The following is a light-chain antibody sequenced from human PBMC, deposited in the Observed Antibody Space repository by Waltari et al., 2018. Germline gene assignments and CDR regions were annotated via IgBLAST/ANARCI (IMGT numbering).Light chain of an antibody. CDR2: DAS. CDR1: QTVSSNY. Sequence: EIVLTQSPATLSLSPGERATLSCGASQTVSSNYLAWYQHKPGLAPRLHIYDASGRPTGMPERFSGSGSGTDFPLTINRLEPEDFGVYYCQKYGNSPFTFGGGTKVDIK. CDR3: QKYGNSPFT. J-gene: IGKJ4*01. V-gene: IGKV3D-20*01.